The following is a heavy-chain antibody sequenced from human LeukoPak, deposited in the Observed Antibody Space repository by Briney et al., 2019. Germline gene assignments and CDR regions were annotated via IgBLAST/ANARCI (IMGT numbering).Heavy chain of an antibody. J-gene: IGHJ4*02. CDR3: ARLREIPVFGVVTKSTSYFDY. D-gene: IGHD3-3*01. CDR1: GFTFTNYW. CDR2: IKQDRSEK. V-gene: IGHV3-7*01. Sequence: GGSLRLSCAASGFTFTNYWMSWVRQAPGKGLELVANIKQDRSEKYYVDSVKGRFTISRDNAKNSLYLQMNSLRAEDTAVYYCARLREIPVFGVVTKSTSYFDYWDQGTLVTVSS.